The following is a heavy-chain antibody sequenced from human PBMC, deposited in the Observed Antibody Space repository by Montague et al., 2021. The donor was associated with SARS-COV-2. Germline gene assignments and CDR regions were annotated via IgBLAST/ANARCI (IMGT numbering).Heavy chain of an antibody. V-gene: IGHV4-59*01. CDR2: IYYTGST. CDR1: GGSIGTYY. J-gene: IGHJ6*02. D-gene: IGHD4-17*01. CDR3: ARDNYGDWGYYGLDV. Sequence: SETLSLTCTVSGGSIGTYYWNWIRQSPGKGLEWLGYIYYTGSTKYSPSLKSRVTISIDTSRDQLSLRLKSVTAADTAVYYCARDNYGDWGYYGLDVWGQGTTVIASS.